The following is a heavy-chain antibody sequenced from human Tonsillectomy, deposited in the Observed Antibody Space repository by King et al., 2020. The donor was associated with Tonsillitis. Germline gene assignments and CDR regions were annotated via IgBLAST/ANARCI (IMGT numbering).Heavy chain of an antibody. V-gene: IGHV3-49*04. D-gene: IGHD6-13*01. CDR2: IRSKAYGGTT. Sequence: VQLVESGGGLVQPGRSLRLSCTASGFTFGDYAMSWVRQAPGKGLEWVGFIRSKAYGGTTEHAASVKGRFTISRDDSKSIAYLQMNSLKTEDTAVYYGTSRPYSSSWFYYFDYWGQGTLVTVSS. CDR1: GFTFGDYA. CDR3: TSRPYSSSWFYYFDY. J-gene: IGHJ4*02.